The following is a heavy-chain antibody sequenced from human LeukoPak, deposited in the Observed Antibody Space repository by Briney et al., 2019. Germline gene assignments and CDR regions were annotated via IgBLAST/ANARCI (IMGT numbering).Heavy chain of an antibody. V-gene: IGHV3-21*01. CDR2: ISGSSSYI. D-gene: IGHD3-10*01. J-gene: IGHJ3*02. CDR3: ARDVLLWFGELLYKPGHDAFDI. CDR1: GFTFSSYS. Sequence: GGSLRLSCAASGFTFSSYSMNWVRQAPGKGLEWVSSISGSSSYIYYADSVKGRFTISRDNAKNSLYLQMNSLRAEDTAVYYCARDVLLWFGELLYKPGHDAFDIWGQGTMVTVSS.